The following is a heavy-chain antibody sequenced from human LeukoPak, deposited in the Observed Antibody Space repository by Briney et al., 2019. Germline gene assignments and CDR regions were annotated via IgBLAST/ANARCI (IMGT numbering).Heavy chain of an antibody. D-gene: IGHD3-22*01. CDR1: GGSISSSSYY. Sequence: SSETLSLTCTVSGGSISSSSYYWGWIRQPPGKGLEWIGNIYYSGSTYYNPSLKSRVTISVDTSKNQFSLKLSSVTAADTAVYYCARLVGYYDSSGYYFDYWGQGTLVTVSS. CDR2: IYYSGST. J-gene: IGHJ4*02. CDR3: ARLVGYYDSSGYYFDY. V-gene: IGHV4-39*01.